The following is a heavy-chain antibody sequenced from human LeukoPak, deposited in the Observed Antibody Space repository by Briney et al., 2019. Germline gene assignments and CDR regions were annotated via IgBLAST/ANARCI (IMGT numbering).Heavy chain of an antibody. V-gene: IGHV1-8*01. D-gene: IGHD6-13*01. J-gene: IGHJ4*02. CDR1: GHTFTSYA. Sequence: PAASVKVSCKASGHTFTSYAINWVRQATGQGLEGMGWMNPDSGNTGYAQKFQGRVTITRNTSISTAYMELSSLTAEDTAVYYCARRIAAAGVGIVYWGQGTLVTVSS. CDR2: MNPDSGNT. CDR3: ARRIAAAGVGIVY.